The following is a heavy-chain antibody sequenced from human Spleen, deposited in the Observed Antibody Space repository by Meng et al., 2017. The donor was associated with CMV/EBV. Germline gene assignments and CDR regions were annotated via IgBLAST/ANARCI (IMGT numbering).Heavy chain of an antibody. Sequence: SETLSLTCTVSGGSISSSSYYWGWIRQPPGKGLEWIGSIYYSGSTYYNPSLKSRVTISVDTSKNQFSLKLSSVTAADTAVYYCASRSNNRGGFGGRWGQGTLVTVSS. CDR2: IYYSGST. D-gene: IGHD1-14*01. J-gene: IGHJ4*02. CDR1: GGSISSSSYY. V-gene: IGHV4-39*07. CDR3: ASRSNNRGGFGGR.